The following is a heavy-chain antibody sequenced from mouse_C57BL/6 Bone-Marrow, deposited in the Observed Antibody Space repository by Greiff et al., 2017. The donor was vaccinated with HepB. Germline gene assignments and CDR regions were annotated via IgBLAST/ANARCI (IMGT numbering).Heavy chain of an antibody. D-gene: IGHD2-2*01. CDR2: IWTGGGT. CDR1: GFSLTSYA. J-gene: IGHJ2*01. Sequence: VKLQESGPGLVAPSQSLSITCTVSGFSLTSYAISWVRQPPGKGLEWLGVIWTGGGTNYNSALNSRLSISKYNSKSKIFLKMNRLQTDDTARYYCARANGFPYYFDYWGQGTTLTVAS. CDR3: ARANGFPYYFDY. V-gene: IGHV2-9-1*01.